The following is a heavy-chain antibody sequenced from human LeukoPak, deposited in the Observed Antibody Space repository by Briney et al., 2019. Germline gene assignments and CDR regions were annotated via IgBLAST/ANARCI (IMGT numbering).Heavy chain of an antibody. J-gene: IGHJ6*03. CDR2: ISSNGGST. CDR3: ARDRVSDGYSYGYVYYHYMDV. Sequence: PGGSLRLSCAASGFTFSSYAMPWVRQAPGKGLEYVSAISSNGGSTYYANSVRGRFTISRDNSKNTLYLQMGSLRAEDMAVYYCARDRVSDGYSYGYVYYHYMDVWGKGTTVTVSS. CDR1: GFTFSSYA. V-gene: IGHV3-64*01. D-gene: IGHD5-18*01.